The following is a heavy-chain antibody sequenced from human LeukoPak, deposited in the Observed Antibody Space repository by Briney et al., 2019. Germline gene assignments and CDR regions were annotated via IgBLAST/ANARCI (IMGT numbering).Heavy chain of an antibody. CDR3: ASNLTDYYGSGSYQPPHY. D-gene: IGHD3-10*01. J-gene: IGHJ4*02. V-gene: IGHV1-69*04. CDR2: IIPILGMA. Sequence: SVKVSCKASGGTFSSYAISWVRQAPGQGLEWMGRIIPILGMANYAQKFQGRVTITADKSTSTPYMELSSLRSEDTAVYYCASNLTDYYGSGSYQPPHYWGQGTLVTVSS. CDR1: GGTFSSYA.